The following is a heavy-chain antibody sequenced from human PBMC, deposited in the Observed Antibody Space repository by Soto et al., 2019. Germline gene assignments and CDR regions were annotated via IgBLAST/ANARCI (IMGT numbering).Heavy chain of an antibody. CDR3: ATGVSSLYFMVRDYYFDY. V-gene: IGHV1-3*01. J-gene: IGHJ4*02. Sequence: QVQLVQSGAEVKKPGASVKVSCKASGYTFTSYAMHWVRQAPGQRLEWMGWINAGNGNTKYSQKFQGRVTITRDTSASTAYMELSSLRSEDTAVYYCATGVSSLYFMVRDYYFDYWGQGTLVTVSS. CDR2: INAGNGNT. CDR1: GYTFTSYA. D-gene: IGHD3-9*01.